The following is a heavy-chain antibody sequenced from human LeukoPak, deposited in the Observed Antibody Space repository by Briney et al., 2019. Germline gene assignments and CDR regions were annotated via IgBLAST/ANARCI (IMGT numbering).Heavy chain of an antibody. CDR1: GFTFSRFW. D-gene: IGHD2-15*01. Sequence: SGGSLRLSCAASGFTFSRFWMTWVRQAPGKGLEWVANINQDGSEKYYVDSVKGRFTISRDNAKNSLYLQMNSLRAEDTAVYYCARDLSLGYCSGGSCYGLDYWGQRTLVTVSS. V-gene: IGHV3-7*03. J-gene: IGHJ4*02. CDR3: ARDLSLGYCSGGSCYGLDY. CDR2: INQDGSEK.